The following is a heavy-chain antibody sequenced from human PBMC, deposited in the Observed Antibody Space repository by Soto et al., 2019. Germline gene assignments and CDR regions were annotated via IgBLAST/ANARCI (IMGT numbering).Heavy chain of an antibody. CDR2: INPSGGST. D-gene: IGHD3-10*01. CDR1: GYTFTSYY. V-gene: IGHV1-46*01. Sequence: GASVMVSCKASGYTFTSYYMHWVRQAPGQGLEWMGIINPSGGSTSYAQKFQGRVTMTRDTSTSTVYMELSSLRSEDTAVYYCARAPGNVLLWFGVDAFDIWGQGTMVTVSS. J-gene: IGHJ3*02. CDR3: ARAPGNVLLWFGVDAFDI.